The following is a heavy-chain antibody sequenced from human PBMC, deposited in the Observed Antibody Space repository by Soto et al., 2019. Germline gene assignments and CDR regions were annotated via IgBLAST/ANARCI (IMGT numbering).Heavy chain of an antibody. D-gene: IGHD6-13*01. V-gene: IGHV4-4*07. Sequence: SETLSLTCTVSGGSISNYYWSWIRQSAEKRLEWIGRVSSTGSSYYNPSLKSRVTISVDTSKNQVSLNLTSVTAADTAVYYCARGVPAAGTDWFDPWGQGTPV. CDR2: VSSTGSS. CDR1: GGSISNYY. CDR3: ARGVPAAGTDWFDP. J-gene: IGHJ5*02.